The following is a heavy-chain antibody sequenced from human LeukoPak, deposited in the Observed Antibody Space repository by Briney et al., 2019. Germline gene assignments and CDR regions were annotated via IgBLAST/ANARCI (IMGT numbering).Heavy chain of an antibody. CDR2: ISSGSGDAA. Sequence: GGPLRLSCVASGLTFRSYAMSWVRQAPGKGLEWVSAISSGSGDAAYYTHSVKGRFTISRDNSKNTLYLQMNSLRAEDTAVYYCARDGYSYGYYYGMDVWGQGTTVTVSS. D-gene: IGHD5-18*01. CDR1: GLTFRSYA. V-gene: IGHV3-23*01. CDR3: ARDGYSYGYYYGMDV. J-gene: IGHJ6*02.